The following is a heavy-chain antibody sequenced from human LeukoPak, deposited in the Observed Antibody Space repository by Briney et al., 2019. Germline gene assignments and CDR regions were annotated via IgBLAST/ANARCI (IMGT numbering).Heavy chain of an antibody. CDR3: AKDNVDSSRLEGYY. J-gene: IGHJ4*02. D-gene: IGHD3-22*01. CDR2: ISGSGGST. Sequence: GGSLRLSCAASGFTFSSYGMHWVRQAPGKGLEWVSAISGSGGSTYYADSVKGRFTISRDNSKNTLYLQMNSLRAEDTAVYYCAKDNVDSSRLEGYYWGQGTLVTVSS. CDR1: GFTFSSYG. V-gene: IGHV3-23*01.